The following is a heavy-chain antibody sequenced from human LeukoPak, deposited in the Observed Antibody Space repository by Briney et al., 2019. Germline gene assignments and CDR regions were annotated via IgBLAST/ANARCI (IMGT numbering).Heavy chain of an antibody. CDR3: SIVGATDDAFDI. Sequence: GSSVKVSCKASGGTFSSYAISWVRQAPGQGLEWMGGIIPIFGTANYAQKFQGRVTITTDESTSTAYMELSSLRSEDTAVYYCSIVGATDDAFDIWGQGTMVTVSS. J-gene: IGHJ3*02. CDR2: IIPIFGTA. V-gene: IGHV1-69*05. CDR1: GGTFSSYA. D-gene: IGHD1-26*01.